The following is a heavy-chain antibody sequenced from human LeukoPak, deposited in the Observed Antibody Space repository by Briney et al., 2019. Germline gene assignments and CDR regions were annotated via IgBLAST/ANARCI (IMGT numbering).Heavy chain of an antibody. D-gene: IGHD1-26*01. J-gene: IGHJ4*02. CDR3: AKDPGWELQYYFDY. Sequence: GGSLRLSCAASGFTFDDYAMHWVRQAPGKGLEWVSGISWNSGSIGYADSVKGRFTISRDNAKNSLYLQMNSLRAEDTALYYCAKDPGWELQYYFDYWGQGTLVTVSS. V-gene: IGHV3-9*01. CDR2: ISWNSGSI. CDR1: GFTFDDYA.